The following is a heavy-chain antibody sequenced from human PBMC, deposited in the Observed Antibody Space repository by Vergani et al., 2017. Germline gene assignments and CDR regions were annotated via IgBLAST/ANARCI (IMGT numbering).Heavy chain of an antibody. D-gene: IGHD3-16*01. J-gene: IGHJ4*02. CDR2: IWSKPYGGTT. Sequence: EVHLVESGGGLVQPGRSLRLSCSGSGFTLGDYAMTCVRQAPGKGLERVAFIWSKPYGGTTEYAASVKGRFTISRDNSKSIAYLQMSSLKAEDTAVYYYTRDRIDDSYAYFDYWGQGTLVTVSP. CDR3: TRDRIDDSYAYFDY. V-gene: IGHV3-49*04. CDR1: GFTLGDYA.